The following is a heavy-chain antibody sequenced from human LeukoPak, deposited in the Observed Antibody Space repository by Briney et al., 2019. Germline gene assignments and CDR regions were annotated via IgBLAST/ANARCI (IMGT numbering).Heavy chain of an antibody. CDR1: GYTFTGYY. CDR2: ISPYDGNT. D-gene: IGHD5-24*01. Sequence: ASVKVSCKASGYTFTGYYMHWVRQAPGQGLEWMGWISPYDGNTNYAQKLQGRVTMTTDTSTTTAYMELRSLRSDDTAVYYCAREMATTVNQFDYWGQGTLVTVSS. V-gene: IGHV1-18*04. J-gene: IGHJ4*02. CDR3: AREMATTVNQFDY.